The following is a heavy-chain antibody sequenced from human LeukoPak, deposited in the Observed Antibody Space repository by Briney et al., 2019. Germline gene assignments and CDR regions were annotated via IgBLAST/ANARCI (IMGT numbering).Heavy chain of an antibody. V-gene: IGHV1-3*01. Sequence: VASVKVSCKASGYRFTTDMYTIHWLRQAPGHRLQCMGWINAGNGNTKYSQKFQGRVTITGDTSARTVYMEVSSLVSEDTAVYYCARDSDSSGWSWVYWGQGTLVTVSS. CDR1: GYRFTTDMYT. CDR2: INAGNGNT. D-gene: IGHD6-19*01. CDR3: ARDSDSSGWSWVY. J-gene: IGHJ4*02.